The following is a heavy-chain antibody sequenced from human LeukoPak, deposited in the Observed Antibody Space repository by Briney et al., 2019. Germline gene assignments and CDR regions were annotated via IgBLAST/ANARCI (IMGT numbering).Heavy chain of an antibody. J-gene: IGHJ1*01. V-gene: IGHV3-30*18. D-gene: IGHD3-9*01. CDR1: GFTFSSYG. CDR3: AKDPPLYFDWPEGYFQH. Sequence: GRSLRLSCAASGFTFSSYGMHWVRHAPSKALEWVAAISYDGSNKFYADSVKGRFTISRDNSKNTLYLQMNSLRAEDTAVYYCAKDPPLYFDWPEGYFQHWGQGTLVTVSS. CDR2: ISYDGSNK.